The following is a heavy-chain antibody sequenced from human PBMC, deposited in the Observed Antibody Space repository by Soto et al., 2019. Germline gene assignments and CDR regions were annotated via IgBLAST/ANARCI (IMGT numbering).Heavy chain of an antibody. J-gene: IGHJ4*02. CDR2: ISGSGGST. Sequence: EVQLLESGGGLVQPGGSLRLSCAASGLTFSSYAMSWVRQAPGKGLEWVSTISGSGGSTSYADSVKGRFTISRDNSKNTLYLQMNSLRAEDTAVYYCAKDPSWFSNYFDYWGQGTLVTVSS. CDR3: AKDPSWFSNYFDY. D-gene: IGHD3-10*01. V-gene: IGHV3-23*01. CDR1: GLTFSSYA.